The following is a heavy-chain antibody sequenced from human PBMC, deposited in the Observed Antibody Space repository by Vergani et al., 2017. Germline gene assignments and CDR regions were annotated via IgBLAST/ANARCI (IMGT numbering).Heavy chain of an antibody. CDR1: GGSISSGDYY. CDR2: IYYSGST. V-gene: IGHV4-30-4*01. CDR3: ARVANNYYDSSGYETGAFDI. Sequence: QVQLQESGTGLVKPSQTLSLTCTVSGGSISSGDYYWSWIRQPPGKGLEWIGYIYYSGSTYYNPSLKSRVTISVDTSKNQFSLKLSSVTAADTAVYYCARVANNYYDSSGYETGAFDIWGQGTMVTVSS. J-gene: IGHJ3*02. D-gene: IGHD3-22*01.